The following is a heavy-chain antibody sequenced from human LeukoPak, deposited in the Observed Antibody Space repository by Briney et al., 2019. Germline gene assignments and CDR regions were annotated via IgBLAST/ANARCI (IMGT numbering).Heavy chain of an antibody. CDR3: ARGYSSSWYARYYFDY. CDR1: GHTLTELS. D-gene: IGHD6-13*01. CDR2: YAPEDGKT. J-gene: IGHJ4*02. Sequence: GASVKVSCKVFGHTLTELSMHWVRQAPGKGLEWMGGYAPEDGKTIYAQKFQGRVTVTEDTSTDTAYMELSSLRSEDTAVYYCARGYSSSWYARYYFDYWGQGTLVTVSS. V-gene: IGHV1-24*01.